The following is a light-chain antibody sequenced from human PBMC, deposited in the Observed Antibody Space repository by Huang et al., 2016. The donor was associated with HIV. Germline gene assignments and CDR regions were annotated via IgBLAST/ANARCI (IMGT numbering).Light chain of an antibody. V-gene: IGKV3-20*01. CDR2: GAS. CDR3: QQFGMSPWT. Sequence: EIVLTQSPGTLSLSPGERATLSCRASQSVSSSYLAWYQQQPGQAPRLLISGASSRATGIPDRFSGSGSGTDFTLTITRLEPEDFAVYYCQQFGMSPWTFGQGTKVDIK. J-gene: IGKJ1*01. CDR1: QSVSSSY.